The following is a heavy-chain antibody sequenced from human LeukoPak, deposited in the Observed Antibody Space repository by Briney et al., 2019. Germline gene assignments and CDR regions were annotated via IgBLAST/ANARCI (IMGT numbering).Heavy chain of an antibody. Sequence: SGTLSLTCTVSGGSITRSWWSWVRQPPGKGLEWIGESFHDGTTNYNPSLKSRVTISADMSKNQISLQLTSVTGADTAVYYCAGERGEEYSSGWYKTNFFYNWGQGIRVTVSS. D-gene: IGHD6-19*01. J-gene: IGHJ4*02. CDR1: GGSITRSW. CDR2: SFHDGTT. V-gene: IGHV4-4*02. CDR3: AGERGEEYSSGWYKTNFFYN.